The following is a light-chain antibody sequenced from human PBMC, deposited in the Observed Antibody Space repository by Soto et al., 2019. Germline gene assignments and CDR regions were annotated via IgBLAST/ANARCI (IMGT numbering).Light chain of an antibody. CDR3: QPYNNWPLT. CDR1: QSVSNN. J-gene: IGKJ4*01. V-gene: IGKV3-15*01. Sequence: EIVLTQSPDTLSLSPGERGTLSCRASQSVSNNLAWYQQKPGQAPRLLIYDTSTRATGVPTRFSGSRSGAEFTLTINSLQSEDFAVYYCQPYNNWPLTFGGGTKV. CDR2: DTS.